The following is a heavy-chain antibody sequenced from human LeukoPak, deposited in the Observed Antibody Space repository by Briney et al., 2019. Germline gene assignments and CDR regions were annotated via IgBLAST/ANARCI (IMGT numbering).Heavy chain of an antibody. V-gene: IGHV3-30*18. CDR2: ISYDGSNK. CDR3: AKDSSSGLFYFDY. J-gene: IGHJ4*02. D-gene: IGHD3-22*01. CDR1: GFTFSSYG. Sequence: GRSLRLSCAASGFTFSSYGMHWVRQAPGKGLECVAVISYDGSNKYYADSVKGRFTISRDNSKNTLYLQMNSLRAEDTAVYYCAKDSSSGLFYFDYWGQGTLVTVSS.